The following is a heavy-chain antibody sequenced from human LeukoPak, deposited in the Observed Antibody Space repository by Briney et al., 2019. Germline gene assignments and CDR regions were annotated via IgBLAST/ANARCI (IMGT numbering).Heavy chain of an antibody. V-gene: IGHV4-59*08. J-gene: IGHJ5*02. D-gene: IGHD3-10*01. Sequence: SETLSLTCTVSGGSISSYYRSWIRQPPGKGLEWIGYIYYSGSTNYNPSLKSRVTISVDTSKNQFSLKLSSVTAADTAVYYCARRGGANWFDPWGQGTLVTVSS. CDR3: ARRGGANWFDP. CDR2: IYYSGST. CDR1: GGSISSYY.